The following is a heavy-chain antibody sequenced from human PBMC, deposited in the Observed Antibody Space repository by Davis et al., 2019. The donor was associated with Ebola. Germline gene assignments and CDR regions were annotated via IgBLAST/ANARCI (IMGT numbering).Heavy chain of an antibody. J-gene: IGHJ5*02. Sequence: PSETLSLTCAVYGGSFSGYYWSWIRQPPGKGLEWIGEINHSGSTNYNPSLKSRVTISVDTSKNQFSLKLSSVTAADTAVYYCTRGLRFLEWRLCRGWFDPWGQGTLVTVSS. D-gene: IGHD3-3*01. CDR2: INHSGST. CDR1: GGSFSGYY. CDR3: TRGLRFLEWRLCRGWFDP. V-gene: IGHV4-34*01.